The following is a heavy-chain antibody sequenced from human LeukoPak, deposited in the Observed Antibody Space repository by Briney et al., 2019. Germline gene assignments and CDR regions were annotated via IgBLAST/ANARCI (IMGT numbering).Heavy chain of an antibody. V-gene: IGHV3-23*01. J-gene: IGHJ4*02. CDR3: ARSVAATEYYFDY. CDR2: ISGSGGST. CDR1: GFTFSSYA. Sequence: PGGSLRLSCAASGFTFSSYAMSWVRQAPGKGLEWVSAISGSGGSTYSADSVKGRFTISRDNSKNTLYLQMNSLRAEDTAVYYCARSVAATEYYFDYWGQGTLVTVSS. D-gene: IGHD2-15*01.